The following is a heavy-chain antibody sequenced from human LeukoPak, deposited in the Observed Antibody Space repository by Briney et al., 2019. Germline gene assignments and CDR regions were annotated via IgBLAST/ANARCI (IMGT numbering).Heavy chain of an antibody. V-gene: IGHV3-23*01. CDR2: ISGVGGRT. CDR1: GFSFRNWP. J-gene: IGHJ4*02. CDR3: ATGHENSLEGY. D-gene: IGHD3-3*01. Sequence: GGSLRLSCAASGFSFRNWPLSWVRQAPGEGLEWVSAISGVGGRTYYADSVKGRFTISRDDSKNTLYLQMNSLGAEDTAVYYCATGHENSLEGYWGQGTLVTVSA.